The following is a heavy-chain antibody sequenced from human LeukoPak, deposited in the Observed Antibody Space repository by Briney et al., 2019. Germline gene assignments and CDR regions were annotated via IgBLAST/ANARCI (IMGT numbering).Heavy chain of an antibody. J-gene: IGHJ4*02. D-gene: IGHD2-15*01. CDR3: ARGGGYCSGGSCYGIDY. CDR1: GFTFSSYV. V-gene: IGHV3-64*01. CDR2: ISGNGGST. Sequence: GGSLRLSCAASGFTFSSYVMHWVRQAPGKGLEFVSGISGNGGSTYYANSVKGRFTISRDNSKNTPYVQMGSLRAEDMAVYYCARGGGYCSGGSCYGIDYWGQGTLVTVSS.